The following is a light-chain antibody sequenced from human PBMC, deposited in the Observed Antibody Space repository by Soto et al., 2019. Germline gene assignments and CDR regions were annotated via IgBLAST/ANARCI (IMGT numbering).Light chain of an antibody. CDR3: QQYTQSLWT. J-gene: IGKJ1*01. Sequence: DVQMTQSPSSLSASVGERVTITCRASQNIRSYLSWYQQKPGKPPKLLIFETSTLQSGVPSRFTGAGSGTDFTLTISNLQPEDFAVYFCQQYTQSLWTFGQGTKVDTK. V-gene: IGKV1-39*01. CDR2: ETS. CDR1: QNIRSY.